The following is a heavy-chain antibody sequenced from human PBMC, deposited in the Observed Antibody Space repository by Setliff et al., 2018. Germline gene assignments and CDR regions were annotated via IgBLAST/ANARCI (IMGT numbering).Heavy chain of an antibody. V-gene: IGHV3-7*01. Sequence: GGSLSLSCSVSGFTFTNYWMSWVLQAAGKGLEWVANIKQDGGEKYYVDSVKGRFTISRDNAKNSLNLQMDSLRADDTAVYYCVRGRTTYYFDYWGQGTLVTVSS. CDR2: IKQDGGEK. J-gene: IGHJ4*02. D-gene: IGHD4-4*01. CDR3: VRGRTTYYFDY. CDR1: GFTFTNYW.